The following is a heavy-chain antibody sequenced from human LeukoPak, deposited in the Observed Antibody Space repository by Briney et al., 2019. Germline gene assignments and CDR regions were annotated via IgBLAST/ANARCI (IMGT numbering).Heavy chain of an antibody. CDR2: IFNGGST. J-gene: IGHJ2*01. Sequence: GGSLRLSCAASGFAVSSNHMNWVRQAPGKGLEWVSVIFNGGSTYYADSVKGRFTISRDNSKNTLYLQMNSLRAEDTALYYCAKDIAVAGMTFWYFDLWGRGTLVTVSS. V-gene: IGHV3-53*05. D-gene: IGHD6-19*01. CDR3: AKDIAVAGMTFWYFDL. CDR1: GFAVSSNH.